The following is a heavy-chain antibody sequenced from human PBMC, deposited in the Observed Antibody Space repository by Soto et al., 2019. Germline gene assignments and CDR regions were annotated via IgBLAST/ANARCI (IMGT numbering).Heavy chain of an antibody. Sequence: GSLRLSCAASGFNFSNHWMHWVRQRPAEGLVWVSRITSDGKSKAYAESVKGRFAIFRDNAKNTLYLQMNGLTAEDTAVYYCARESGDWPLNWFDPWGQGTLVTVSS. D-gene: IGHD2-21*02. CDR2: ITSDGKSK. V-gene: IGHV3-74*01. CDR3: ARESGDWPLNWFDP. CDR1: GFNFSNHW. J-gene: IGHJ5*02.